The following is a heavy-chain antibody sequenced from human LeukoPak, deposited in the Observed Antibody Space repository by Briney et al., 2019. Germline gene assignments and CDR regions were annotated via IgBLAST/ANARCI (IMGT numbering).Heavy chain of an antibody. CDR2: ISSTSTTM. CDR1: GFTFNTYS. Sequence: GGSLRLSCAASGFTFNTYSMNWVRQAPGKGLEWISYISSTSTTMYYADSVKGRFTISRDNANKSLHLQMNSLRVEDTAVYHCAKFKVGPTFTYFDSWGQGTLVTVSS. D-gene: IGHD1-26*01. J-gene: IGHJ4*02. V-gene: IGHV3-48*01. CDR3: AKFKVGPTFTYFDS.